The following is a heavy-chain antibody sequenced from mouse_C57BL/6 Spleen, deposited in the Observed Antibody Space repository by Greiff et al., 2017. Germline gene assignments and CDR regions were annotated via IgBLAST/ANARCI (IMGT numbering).Heavy chain of an antibody. D-gene: IGHD1-1*01. CDR3: ARQSSSYPNWYFDV. CDR2: INSDGGST. V-gene: IGHV5-2*01. J-gene: IGHJ1*03. CDR1: EYEFPSHD. Sequence: EVKVVESGGGLVQPGESLKLSCESNEYEFPSHDMSWVRKTPAKRLALVAAINSDGGSTYYPDTMERRFIISRDNTKNALYLQMSSLRSEDTALYYCARQSSSYPNWYFDVWGTGTTVTVSS.